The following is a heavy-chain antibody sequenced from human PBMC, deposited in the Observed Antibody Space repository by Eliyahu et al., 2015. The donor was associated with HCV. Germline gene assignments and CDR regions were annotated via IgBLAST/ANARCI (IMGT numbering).Heavy chain of an antibody. Sequence: EVQLVESGGGLVQPGRSLRLSCAASGFTFDDYAMXWVRQAPGKGLEWVSGISWNSGSIGYADSVKGRFTISRDNAKNSLYLQMNSLRAEDTALYYCAKALCLLRTSCYGLEHYFDYWGQGTLVTVSS. CDR2: ISWNSGSI. V-gene: IGHV3-9*01. D-gene: IGHD2-2*01. J-gene: IGHJ4*02. CDR1: GFTFDDYA. CDR3: AKALCLLRTSCYGLEHYFDY.